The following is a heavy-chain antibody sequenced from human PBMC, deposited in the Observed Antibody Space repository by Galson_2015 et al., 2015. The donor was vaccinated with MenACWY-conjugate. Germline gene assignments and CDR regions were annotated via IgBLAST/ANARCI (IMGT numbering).Heavy chain of an antibody. CDR2: IDPHNSNT. CDR1: GYSFTNYW. D-gene: IGHD1-26*01. V-gene: IGHV5-51*01. CDR3: ARHPPGGRGMDV. Sequence: QSGAEGKKPGESLKISCKGSGYSFTNYWIGWVGQMPGRGLEWMGLIDPHNSNTRYSPSFQGQVTISADESISTAFLQWSSLKASDTAMYYCARHPPGGRGMDVWGRGTTVTVSS. J-gene: IGHJ6*02.